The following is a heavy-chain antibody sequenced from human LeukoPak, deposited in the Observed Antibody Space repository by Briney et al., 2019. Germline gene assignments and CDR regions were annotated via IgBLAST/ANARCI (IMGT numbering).Heavy chain of an antibody. J-gene: IGHJ4*02. V-gene: IGHV3-11*04. Sequence: GGSLRLSCVVSGFTLSDHYMDWVRQAPGKGLEWVSSISSSGSFIYYADSVKGRFTISRDNAKNSLYLQMNSLRAEDTAVYYCARGLRFGEGYFDYWGQGTLVTVSS. D-gene: IGHD3-10*01. CDR1: GFTLSDHY. CDR2: ISSSGSFI. CDR3: ARGLRFGEGYFDY.